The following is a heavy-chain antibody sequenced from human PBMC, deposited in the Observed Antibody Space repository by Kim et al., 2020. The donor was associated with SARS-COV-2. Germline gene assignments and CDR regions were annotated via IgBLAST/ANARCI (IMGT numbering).Heavy chain of an antibody. V-gene: IGHV4-59*01. D-gene: IGHD3-10*01. CDR2: FSYTGRD. J-gene: IGHJ5*02. CDR3: AGSPGTFHGRVLGS. Sequence: SETLSLTCSVSGGSITNYYWNWIRQPPGKALEWIGCFSYTGRDDYNPSLANRVSISADTSKNQLSRKLNSVTAADTAVYYLAGSPGTFHGRVLGSWGQGILVTVSS. CDR1: GGSITNYY.